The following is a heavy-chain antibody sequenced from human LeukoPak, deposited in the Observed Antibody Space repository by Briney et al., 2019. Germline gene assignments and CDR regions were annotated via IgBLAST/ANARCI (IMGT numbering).Heavy chain of an antibody. CDR3: APGYCTTEYCIHYLEF. D-gene: IGHD2-8*01. CDR2: ISSSGRTI. CDR1: GFVFRTSS. Sequence: GGSLRLSCSTSGFVFRTSSMYWVRQAPGQGLEWVSYISSSGRTIYYADSVKGRFTVSRDNAENSLYLEMNDLRAEDTAVYYCAPGYCTTEYCIHYLEFWGQGTLVTVSS. J-gene: IGHJ4*02. V-gene: IGHV3-48*04.